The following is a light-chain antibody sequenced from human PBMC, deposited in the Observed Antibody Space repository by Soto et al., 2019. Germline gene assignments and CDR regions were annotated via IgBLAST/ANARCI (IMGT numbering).Light chain of an antibody. V-gene: IGKV3-15*01. CDR1: QSVSSN. J-gene: IGKJ2*01. CDR2: GAS. CDR3: QQYNNWPYT. Sequence: EIVMTQSPATLSVSPGERATLSCRASQSVSSNLAWYQQQPGQAPRLLIYGASTRATGIPARFSVSGSGTEFTRTISSLQSEDFAVYYCQQYNNWPYTFGQGTKLEIK.